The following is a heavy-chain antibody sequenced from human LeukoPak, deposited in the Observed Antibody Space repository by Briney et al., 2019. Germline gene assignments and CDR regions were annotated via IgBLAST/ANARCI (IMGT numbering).Heavy chain of an antibody. CDR3: ARVEPTTLDY. V-gene: IGHV3-7*01. CDR2: IKQDGSEK. J-gene: IGHJ4*02. D-gene: IGHD1-14*01. CDR1: RFTPTSYW. Sequence: GGSLRLSCALSRFTPTSYWMSCVCEAPGQGLGWVANIKQDGSEKYYVDSVKGRFTISRDNAKNSLYLQMNSLRAEDTAVYYCARVEPTTLDYWGQGTLVTVSS.